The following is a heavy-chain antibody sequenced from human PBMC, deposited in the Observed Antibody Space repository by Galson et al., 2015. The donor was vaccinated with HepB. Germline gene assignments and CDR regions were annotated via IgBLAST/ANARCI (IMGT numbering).Heavy chain of an antibody. Sequence: SLRLSCAASEFTFSTYWMTWVRQAPGRGLKWVATINQDGSQKYYVDSLKGRVTISRDNTKNSLYLEMNSLGAEDTAFYYCARDVGDAWGQGTLVTVSS. V-gene: IGHV3-7*03. D-gene: IGHD1-26*01. J-gene: IGHJ1*01. CDR2: INQDGSQK. CDR1: EFTFSTYW. CDR3: ARDVGDA.